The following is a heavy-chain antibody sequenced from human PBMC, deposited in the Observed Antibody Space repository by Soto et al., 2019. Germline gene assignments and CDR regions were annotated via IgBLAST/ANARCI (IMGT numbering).Heavy chain of an antibody. D-gene: IGHD6-13*01. J-gene: IGHJ4*02. CDR2: IYYSGNT. CDR1: GGSLGSSSYY. Sequence: SETLSLTCTVSGGSLGSSSYYWGWIRQSPGKGLEWIGNIYYSGNTFYNPSLKGRVTISVDTSKNQFYLHLSSVTAADTAIFYCASIAAPGTTHFDFWGQGTLVTVSS. V-gene: IGHV4-39*01. CDR3: ASIAAPGTTHFDF.